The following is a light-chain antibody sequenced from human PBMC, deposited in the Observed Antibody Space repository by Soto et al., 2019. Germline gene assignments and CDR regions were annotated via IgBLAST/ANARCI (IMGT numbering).Light chain of an antibody. J-gene: IGKJ1*01. Sequence: EIVMTQSPATLSVSPGERATLSCRASQSVSGNLAWYQQKPGQAPRLLIYGASTRATGIPARFRGSGSGTEFTLTISSLQSEDFAFYYCQQYNNWPPWTFGQGTKVESK. V-gene: IGKV3-15*01. CDR1: QSVSGN. CDR2: GAS. CDR3: QQYNNWPPWT.